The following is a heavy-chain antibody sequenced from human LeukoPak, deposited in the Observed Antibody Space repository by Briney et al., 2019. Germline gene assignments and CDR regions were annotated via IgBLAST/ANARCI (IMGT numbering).Heavy chain of an antibody. Sequence: SETLSLTCTVSGGSISSSSYYWGWIRQPPGKGLEWIGSIYYSGSTYYNPALKSRVTISVDTSKNQFSLKLSSVTAADTAVYYCARGRGGSYYFDYWGQGTLVTVSS. CDR1: GGSISSSSYY. J-gene: IGHJ4*02. CDR2: IYYSGST. CDR3: ARGRGGSYYFDY. D-gene: IGHD2-15*01. V-gene: IGHV4-39*01.